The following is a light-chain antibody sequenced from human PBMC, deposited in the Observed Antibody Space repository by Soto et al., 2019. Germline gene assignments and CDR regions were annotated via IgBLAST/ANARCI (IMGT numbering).Light chain of an antibody. V-gene: IGKV3-15*01. CDR3: QQYNNWPWT. CDR2: GAS. CDR1: QSVSSSY. J-gene: IGKJ1*01. Sequence: EIVLTQSPGTLSLSQGERATLSCRASQSVSSSYLAWYQQKPGQAPRLLIYGASTRATGIPARFSGSGSGTEFTLTISSLQSEDFAVYYCQQYNNWPWTFGQGTKVDIK.